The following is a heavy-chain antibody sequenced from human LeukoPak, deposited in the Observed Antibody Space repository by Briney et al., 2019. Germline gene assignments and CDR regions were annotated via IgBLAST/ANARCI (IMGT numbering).Heavy chain of an antibody. J-gene: IGHJ6*02. CDR1: GGSISSSNYY. CDR2: IYYSGST. V-gene: IGHV4-61*01. D-gene: IGHD5-12*01. CDR3: ARDSEDVDRARERYYYYGMDV. Sequence: KPSETLSLTCTVSGGSISSSNYYWSWVRQPPGKGLEWIGYIYYSGSTNYNPSLKSPVTISVDTSKNQFSLKLSSVTAADTAVYYCARDSEDVDRARERYYYYGMDVWGQGTTVTVSS.